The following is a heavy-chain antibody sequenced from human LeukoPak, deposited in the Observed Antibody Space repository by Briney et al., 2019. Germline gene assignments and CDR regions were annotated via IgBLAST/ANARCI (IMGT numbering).Heavy chain of an antibody. CDR3: ARGTVVTPYFQQ. CDR1: DGSISRYY. Sequence: PSETLSLTCTVSDGSISRYYWSWIRQPPGKGLEWIGPIYYSESADYNPSLKSRVTISVDTSKNQFSLKLSSVTAADTALYYCARGTVVTPYFQQWGQGTLVTVSS. V-gene: IGHV4-59*01. D-gene: IGHD4-23*01. CDR2: IYYSESA. J-gene: IGHJ1*01.